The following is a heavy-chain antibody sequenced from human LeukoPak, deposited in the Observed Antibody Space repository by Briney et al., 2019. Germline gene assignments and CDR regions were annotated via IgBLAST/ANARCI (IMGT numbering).Heavy chain of an antibody. D-gene: IGHD1-26*01. CDR3: ARQMTPHGNFDY. CDR2: IGTAGDT. Sequence: PGGSLRLSCAASGFTLSNFAMHWVRQATGKGPEWVSAIGTAGDTFYPGSVKGRFTISRENAKNSLYLQMNNLRAEDTAVYYCARQMTPHGNFDYWGQGTLVTVSS. J-gene: IGHJ4*02. CDR1: GFTLSNFA. V-gene: IGHV3-13*01.